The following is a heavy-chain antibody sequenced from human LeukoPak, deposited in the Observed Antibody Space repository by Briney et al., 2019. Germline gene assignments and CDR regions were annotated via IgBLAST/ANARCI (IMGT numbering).Heavy chain of an antibody. CDR1: GGSISSSSYY. Sequence: SETLSLTCTVSGGSISSSSYYWGWIRQPPGKGLEWIGSIYFSGSTYYNPSLKSRVTISVDTSKNQFSLKLSSVTAADTAVYYCARHPFGVVPYYFDYWGQGTLVTVSS. CDR2: IYFSGST. CDR3: ARHPFGVVPYYFDY. D-gene: IGHD3-3*01. V-gene: IGHV4-39*01. J-gene: IGHJ4*02.